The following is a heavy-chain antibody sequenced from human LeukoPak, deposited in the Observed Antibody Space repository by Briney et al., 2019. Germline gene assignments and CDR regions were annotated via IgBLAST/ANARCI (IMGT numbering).Heavy chain of an antibody. D-gene: IGHD6-13*01. CDR3: ARDSREAAAGYDY. V-gene: IGHV1-2*02. J-gene: IGHJ4*02. CDR1: GYTFADYY. CDR2: INPNSGGT. Sequence: ASVEVSCKASGYTFADYYMNWVRQAPGQGLEWMGWINPNSGGTNYAQKFQGRVTMTRDTSISTAYMELSRLRSDDTAVYYCARDSREAAAGYDYWGQGTLVTVSS.